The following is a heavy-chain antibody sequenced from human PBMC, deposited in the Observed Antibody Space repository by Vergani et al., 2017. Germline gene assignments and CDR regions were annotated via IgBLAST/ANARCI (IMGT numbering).Heavy chain of an antibody. D-gene: IGHD3-3*01. CDR3: ARDLNVGAYYDFWSGYYIYYYYGMDV. CDR2: INPSGGST. J-gene: IGHJ6*02. CDR1: GYTLTELS. V-gene: IGHV1-46*01. Sequence: QVQLVQSGAEVKKPGASVKVSCKVSGYTLTELSMHWVRQAPGQGLEWMGIINPSGGSTSYAQKFQGRVTMTRDTSTSTVYMELSSLRSEDTAVYYCARDLNVGAYYDFWSGYYIYYYYGMDVWGQGTTVTVSS.